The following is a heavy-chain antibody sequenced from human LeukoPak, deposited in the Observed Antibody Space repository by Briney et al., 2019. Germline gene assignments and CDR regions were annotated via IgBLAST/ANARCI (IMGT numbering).Heavy chain of an antibody. CDR2: ISWNSGSI. CDR1: GFTFDDYA. J-gene: IGHJ5*02. Sequence: GGSLRLSCAAPGFTFDDYAMHWVRQAPGKGLEWVSGISWNSGSIGYADSVKGRFTISRDNARNSLYLQMNSLRAEDTALYYCAKDGGSGWLYNWFDPWGQGTLVTVSS. CDR3: AKDGGSGWLYNWFDP. V-gene: IGHV3-9*01. D-gene: IGHD6-19*01.